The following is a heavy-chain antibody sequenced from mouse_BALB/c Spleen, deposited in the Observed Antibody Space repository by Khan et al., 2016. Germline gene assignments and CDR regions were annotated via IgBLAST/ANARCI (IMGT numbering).Heavy chain of an antibody. D-gene: IGHD1-1*01. CDR1: GYAFTNCL. CDR3: ASQYGSSYVGFAY. CDR2: INPGSGGT. J-gene: IGHJ3*01. Sequence: QVQLKESGAELVRPGTSVKVSCKASGYAFTNCLIEWVKQRPGQGLEWIGVINPGSGGTNYNERTKGKATLTADNSSSTVYMQLSSMTSDDSAVYFCASQYGSSYVGFAYWGQGTLVPVSA. V-gene: IGHV1-54*01.